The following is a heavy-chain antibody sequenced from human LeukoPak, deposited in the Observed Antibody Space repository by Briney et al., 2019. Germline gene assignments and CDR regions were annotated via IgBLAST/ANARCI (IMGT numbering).Heavy chain of an antibody. CDR2: ISYSGAT. D-gene: IGHD1-14*01. CDR3: ARDGFYYHYYMDV. V-gene: IGHV4-39*07. Sequence: SETLSLTCTLPGGTVTSSTYFWGWIRQPPGKGLEWIGSISYSGATYYNPSLKSRVSMSVHTSKNQFSLKLSSVTAADTAVYYCARDGFYYHYYMDVWGEGTTVTVSS. J-gene: IGHJ6*03. CDR1: GGTVTSSTYF.